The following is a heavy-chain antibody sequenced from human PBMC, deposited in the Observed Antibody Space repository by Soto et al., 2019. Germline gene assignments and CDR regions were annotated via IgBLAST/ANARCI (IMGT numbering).Heavy chain of an antibody. D-gene: IGHD3-10*01. Sequence: EVLLLDSGGGLVQPGGSLRLSCAASGFTFSNYAMTWVRQAPGKGPEWISTVNNGGGGKYYADSVKGRFTISRDNSKNTLDLQVSSLRAEDTAVYYCAKERLGRGIDYWGQGLLVTVSS. CDR2: VNNGGGGK. V-gene: IGHV3-23*01. CDR3: AKERLGRGIDY. J-gene: IGHJ4*02. CDR1: GFTFSNYA.